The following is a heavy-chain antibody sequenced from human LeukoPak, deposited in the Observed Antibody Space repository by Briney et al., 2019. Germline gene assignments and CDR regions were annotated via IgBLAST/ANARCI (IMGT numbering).Heavy chain of an antibody. D-gene: IGHD3-10*01. CDR3: ASRTARGVYFDY. Sequence: SETLSLTCTVSGGSISSYYWSWIRQPPGKGLEWIGAIYYTGSTSYNPSLKSRVAISVDTSKNQFSLNVSSVTVADTAVYYCASRTARGVYFDYWGLGTLVTVSS. CDR2: IYYTGST. V-gene: IGHV4-59*04. CDR1: GGSISSYY. J-gene: IGHJ4*02.